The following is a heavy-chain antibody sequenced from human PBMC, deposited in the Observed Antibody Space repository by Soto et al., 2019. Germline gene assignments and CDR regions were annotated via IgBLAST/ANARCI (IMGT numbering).Heavy chain of an antibody. CDR3: GWDRTGLDS. J-gene: IGHJ4*02. D-gene: IGHD1-1*01. CDR2: IRQDGRKK. V-gene: IGHV3-7*05. Sequence: GGSLRLSCAASGFTFSTYWMSWVRQAPGKGLEWVSNIRQDGRKKYYVDSLKGRFTIPRDNSKNSLYLQMNSLRAEDTAVYYCGWDRTGLDSWGQGALVTVSS. CDR1: GFTFSTYW.